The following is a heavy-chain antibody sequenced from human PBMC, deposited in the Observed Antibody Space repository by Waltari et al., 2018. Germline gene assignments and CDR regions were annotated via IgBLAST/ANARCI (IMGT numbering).Heavy chain of an antibody. J-gene: IGHJ5*02. CDR1: AYTFTNYA. CDR2: MNPNSGNT. Sequence: QVQLVQSGAEVKQPGASLKVSCKPSAYTFTNYAINWLRQGPGQRIEWMGWMNPNSGNTGFAQDFQDRLIMTANNAITTAYMELTGLTSGDTAVYYCARAAAPGKGAHWFDPWGQGTLVTVSS. V-gene: IGHV1-8*01. D-gene: IGHD6-13*01. CDR3: ARAAAPGKGAHWFDP.